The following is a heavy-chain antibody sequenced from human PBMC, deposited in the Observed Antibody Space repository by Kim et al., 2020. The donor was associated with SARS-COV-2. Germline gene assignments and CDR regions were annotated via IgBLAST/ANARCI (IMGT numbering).Heavy chain of an antibody. D-gene: IGHD1-26*01. J-gene: IGHJ3*02. V-gene: IGHV3-23*01. CDR2: IGGSGGTT. Sequence: GGSLRLSCATSGFTFSRFAMNWFRQAPGKGLEWVSAIGGSGGTTYYAESVKDRFTISRDNSKNTVFLQMRSLRVEDTAVYYCAKVGSGGYGGTDAVDIWG. CDR1: GFTFSRFA. CDR3: AKVGSGGYGGTDAVDI.